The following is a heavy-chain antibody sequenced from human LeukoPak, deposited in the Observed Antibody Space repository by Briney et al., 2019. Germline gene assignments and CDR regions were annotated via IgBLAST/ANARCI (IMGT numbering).Heavy chain of an antibody. CDR1: GGSIISSSNY. J-gene: IGHJ5*02. D-gene: IGHD2-15*01. Sequence: SETLSLTCSVSGGSIISSSNYWGWIRQPPGKGLEWIGSIYYSGTTYYDPSLKSRVTISVDTSKNQFSLKLSSVTAADTAMYYCARAYSLINYFDPWGQGTLVTVSS. CDR2: IYYSGTT. CDR3: ARAYSLINYFDP. V-gene: IGHV4-39*07.